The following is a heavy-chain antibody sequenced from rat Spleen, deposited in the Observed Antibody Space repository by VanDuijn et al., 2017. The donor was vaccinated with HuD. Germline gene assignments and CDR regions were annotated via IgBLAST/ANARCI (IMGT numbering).Heavy chain of an antibody. Sequence: EVRLVESDGGLVQPGRSLKLSCAASGFTFSDYYMAWVRQAPTKGLEWVATINYDGSSTYYRDSVKGRFTISRDNAKSTLYLQMDSLRSEDTATYYCARSVFDYWGQGVVVTVSS. V-gene: IGHV5-29*01. CDR2: INYDGSST. CDR3: ARSVFDY. J-gene: IGHJ2*01. CDR1: GFTFSDYY.